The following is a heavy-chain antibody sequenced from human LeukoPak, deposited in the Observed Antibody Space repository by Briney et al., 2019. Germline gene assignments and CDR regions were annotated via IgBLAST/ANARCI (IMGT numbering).Heavy chain of an antibody. Sequence: AETLSLTCTVSGGSISSSSYYWGWIRQPPGKGLEWIGTIYYSGSTYQNSSLKSRVTISKDTSKNQFSLKLSFVTAADTAVYFCARGWQLSDYFDYWGQGTLVTVSS. CDR3: ARGWQLSDYFDY. J-gene: IGHJ4*02. V-gene: IGHV4-39*01. CDR2: IYYSGST. CDR1: GGSISSSSYY. D-gene: IGHD4-23*01.